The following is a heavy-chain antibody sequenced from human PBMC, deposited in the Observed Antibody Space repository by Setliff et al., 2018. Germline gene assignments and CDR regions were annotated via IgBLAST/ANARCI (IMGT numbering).Heavy chain of an antibody. CDR3: AGPGVPAAMFSGMDV. V-gene: IGHV1-18*01. CDR1: GYTFTSYG. D-gene: IGHD2-2*01. J-gene: IGHJ6*02. Sequence: ASVKVSCKASGYTFTSYGISWVRQAPGQGLEWMGWISAYNGNTNYAQKPQGRVTMTTDTSTSTAYVELRSLRSDDTAVYYCAGPGVPAAMFSGMDVWGQGTTVTVSS. CDR2: ISAYNGNT.